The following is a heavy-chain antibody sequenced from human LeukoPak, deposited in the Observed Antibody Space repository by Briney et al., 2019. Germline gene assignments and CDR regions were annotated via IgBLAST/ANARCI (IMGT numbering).Heavy chain of an antibody. CDR3: AKGDSSGYYSAYFQH. V-gene: IGHV3-23*01. CDR2: ISGSGGST. Sequence: GKSLRLSCTASGFTFRNYAMSWVRQAPGKGLEWVSAISGSGGSTYYADSVKGRFTISRDNSKNTLYLQMNSLRAEDTAVYYCAKGDSSGYYSAYFQHWGQGTLVTVSS. CDR1: GFTFRNYA. D-gene: IGHD3-22*01. J-gene: IGHJ1*01.